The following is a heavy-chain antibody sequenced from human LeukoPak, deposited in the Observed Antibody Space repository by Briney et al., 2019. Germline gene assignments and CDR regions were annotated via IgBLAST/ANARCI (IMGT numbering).Heavy chain of an antibody. CDR2: ISYDGSNK. D-gene: IGHD6-13*01. V-gene: IGHV3-30*03. CDR3: HPFAAAAGTHAFDI. CDR1: GFNFGDFA. J-gene: IGHJ3*02. Sequence: GGSLRLSCTVSGFNFGDFAMSWVRQAPGKGLEWVAVISYDGSNKYYADSVRGRFTISRDNSKNTLYLQMNSLRAEDTAVYYCHPFAAAAGTHAFDIWGQGTMVTVSS.